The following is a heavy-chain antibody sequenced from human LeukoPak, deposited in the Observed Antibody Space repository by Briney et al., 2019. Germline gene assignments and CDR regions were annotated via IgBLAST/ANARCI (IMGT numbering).Heavy chain of an antibody. Sequence: GASVKVSCKASGYTFTSYYMNWVRQAPGQGLEWMGIINPSGGGTSYAQRFQGRLTMTRDTSTSTVYMELSSLRSEDTAVYYCARDFISILRDTLDSWGQGTLVTVSS. CDR3: ARDFISILRDTLDS. J-gene: IGHJ4*02. D-gene: IGHD3-16*02. CDR1: GYTFTSYY. V-gene: IGHV1-46*01. CDR2: INPSGGGT.